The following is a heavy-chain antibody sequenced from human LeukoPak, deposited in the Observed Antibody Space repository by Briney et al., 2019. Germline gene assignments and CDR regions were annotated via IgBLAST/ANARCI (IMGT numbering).Heavy chain of an antibody. Sequence: GGSLRLSCAASGFTFSSYWMSWVRQAPGKGLEWVANIKQDGSEKYYVDSVKGRFTISRDNAKNSLYLQMNSLRAEDTAVYYCARASGWGYNWFDPWGQGTLVTVSS. CDR3: ARASGWGYNWFDP. CDR1: GFTFSSYW. D-gene: IGHD6-19*01. J-gene: IGHJ5*02. CDR2: IKQDGSEK. V-gene: IGHV3-7*01.